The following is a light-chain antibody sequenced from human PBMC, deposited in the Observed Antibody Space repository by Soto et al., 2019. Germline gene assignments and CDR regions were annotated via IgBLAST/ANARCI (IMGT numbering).Light chain of an antibody. CDR2: GAS. J-gene: IGKJ1*01. Sequence: EIVMTQSPATLSVSSGERATLSCRASQSVSSDLAWYHQKPGQAPRLLIHGASTRATGVPARFSGGGSGTDFTLTVASLQSEDIGIYYWQQYTDWPTTFGQGTKV. CDR3: QQYTDWPTT. CDR1: QSVSSD. V-gene: IGKV3-15*01.